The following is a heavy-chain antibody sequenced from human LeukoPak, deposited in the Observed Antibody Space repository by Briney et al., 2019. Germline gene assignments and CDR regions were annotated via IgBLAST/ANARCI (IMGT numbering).Heavy chain of an antibody. CDR2: INPNCGGA. CDR3: ASTPLYYDILTGYYTATFDP. Sequence: EASVKVSCKASGYTFTGYYMSWVRQAPGQGLEWMGRINPNCGGANYAQKFQGRVTMTRDTSISTAYMELSRLRSDDTAVYYCASTPLYYDILTGYYTATFDPWGQGTLVTVS. V-gene: IGHV1-2*06. CDR1: GYTFTGYY. D-gene: IGHD3-9*01. J-gene: IGHJ5*02.